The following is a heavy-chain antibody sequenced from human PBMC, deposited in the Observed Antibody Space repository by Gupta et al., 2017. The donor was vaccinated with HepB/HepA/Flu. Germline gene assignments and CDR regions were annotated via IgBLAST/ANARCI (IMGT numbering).Heavy chain of an antibody. Sequence: QITLKEAGPTLVKPTQTLTLTCTFSGFSLNISEMGVGWIRQPPGKALEWLALIYWNDDQSYSQSLRSRLTITKDNSKNKLVSTMTNMHTVATATYYCARSTTTDTTKKCFVDRGQGTLVTVCS. CDR1: GFSLNISEMG. D-gene: IGHD2/OR15-2a*01. V-gene: IGHV2-5*01. CDR2: IYWNDDQ. CDR3: ARSTTTDTTKKCFVD. J-gene: IGHJ4*02.